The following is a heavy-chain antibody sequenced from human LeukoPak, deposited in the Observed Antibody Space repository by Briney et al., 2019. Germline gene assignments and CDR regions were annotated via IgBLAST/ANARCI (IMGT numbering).Heavy chain of an antibody. CDR1: GFTFNNYG. V-gene: IGHV3-30*18. D-gene: IGHD6-6*01. J-gene: IGHJ6*03. CDR3: AKDRRTIAARPDHYYYYMDV. CDR2: ISYDGSNK. Sequence: PGGSLRLSCAASGFTFNNYGMHWVRQAPGKGLEWVAVISYDGSNKYYADSVKGRFTISRDNSKDTVYLQMNSLRAEDTAVYYCAKDRRTIAARPDHYYYYMDVWGKGTTVTVSS.